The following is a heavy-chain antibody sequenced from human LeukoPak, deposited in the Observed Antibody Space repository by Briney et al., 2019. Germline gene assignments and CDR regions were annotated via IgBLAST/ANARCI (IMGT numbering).Heavy chain of an antibody. CDR1: GGSISSYY. CDR3: AKDLWDIVVVPAAPGYYGMDV. D-gene: IGHD2-2*01. V-gene: IGHV4-59*01. CDR2: IYYSGST. Sequence: SETLSLTCTVSGGSISSYYWSWIRQPPGKGLEWIGYIYYSGSTNCNLSLKSRVTISVDTSKNQFSLKLSSVTAADTAVYYCAKDLWDIVVVPAAPGYYGMDVWGQGTTVTVSS. J-gene: IGHJ6*02.